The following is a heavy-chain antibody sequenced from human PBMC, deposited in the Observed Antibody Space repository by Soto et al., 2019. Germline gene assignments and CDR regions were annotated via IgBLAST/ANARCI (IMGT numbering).Heavy chain of an antibody. V-gene: IGHV3-11*01. Sequence: QVQLVVSGGGLVKPGGSLRISCAASGFTFSDYYISWIRQAPGKGLERVAYISSSGTIIYYADSLKGRFTISRENDKNSFYLQMHSPRAEDTAVYYCALAGYDSNYYAVTPLSAGHFWGQGTLVTVSS. D-gene: IGHD4-4*01. CDR3: ALAGYDSNYYAVTPLSAGHF. CDR2: ISSSGTII. CDR1: GFTFSDYY. J-gene: IGHJ4*02.